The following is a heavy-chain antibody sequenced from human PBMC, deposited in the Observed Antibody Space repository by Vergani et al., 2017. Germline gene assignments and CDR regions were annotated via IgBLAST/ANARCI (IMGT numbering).Heavy chain of an antibody. J-gene: IGHJ6*02. D-gene: IGHD2-2*01. CDR2: ISGDGGST. V-gene: IGHV3-43*02. CDR3: AKGRGEGYCSSTSCYDYYYYYGMDV. CDR1: GFTFDDYA. Sequence: EVQLVESGGGVVQPGGSLRLSCAASGFTFDDYAMHWVRQAPGKGLEWVSLISGDGGSTYYADSVKGRFTISRDNSKNSLYLQMNSLRTEDTALYYCAKGRGEGYCSSTSCYDYYYYYGMDVWGQGTTVTVSS.